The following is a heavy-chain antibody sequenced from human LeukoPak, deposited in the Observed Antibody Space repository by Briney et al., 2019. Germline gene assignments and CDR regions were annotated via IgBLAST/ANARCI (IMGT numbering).Heavy chain of an antibody. CDR1: GYTFTSYY. J-gene: IGHJ6*03. V-gene: IGHV1-46*01. CDR2: INPSGGST. Sequence: ASVKVSCKASGYTFTSYYMHWVRQAPGQGLEWMGIINPSGGSTSYAQKFQGRVTITADKSTSTAYMELSSLRSEDTAVYYCASEAGGDYDYYYYYMDVWGKGTTVTVSS. D-gene: IGHD4-17*01. CDR3: ASEAGGDYDYYYYYMDV.